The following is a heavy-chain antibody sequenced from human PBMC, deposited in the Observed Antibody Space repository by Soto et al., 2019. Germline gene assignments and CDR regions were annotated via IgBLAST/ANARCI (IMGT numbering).Heavy chain of an antibody. CDR3: ARDTGPNGYNYYYFGMDV. Sequence: EVQLVESGGGLVKPGGSLRLSCAASGFTFSDAWMTWLRRTPGRGLEWVGRIKNKRSDEATDYAAAVKGRFIISRDDSKNTLYLQMNSLRAEDTAVYYCARDTGPNGYNYYYFGMDVWGQGTTVTVSS. D-gene: IGHD5-18*01. CDR2: IKNKRSDEAT. CDR1: GFTFSDAW. V-gene: IGHV3-15*01. J-gene: IGHJ6*02.